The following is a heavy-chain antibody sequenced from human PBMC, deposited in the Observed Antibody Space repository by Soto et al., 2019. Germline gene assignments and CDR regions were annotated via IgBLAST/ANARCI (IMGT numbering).Heavy chain of an antibody. CDR2: MNPNSGNT. D-gene: IGHD6-19*01. CDR3: ARGQEYSSGWYYYYYGMDV. Sequence: GASVKVSCKASGYTFTSYDINWVRQATGQGLEWMGWMNPNSGNTGYAQKFQGRVTMTRNTSISTAYMELSSLRSEDTAVYYCARGQEYSSGWYYYYYGMDVWGQGTTVTVSS. V-gene: IGHV1-8*01. CDR1: GYTFTSYD. J-gene: IGHJ6*02.